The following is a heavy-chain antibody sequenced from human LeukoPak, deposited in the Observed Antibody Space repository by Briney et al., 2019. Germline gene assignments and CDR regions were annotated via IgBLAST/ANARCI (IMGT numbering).Heavy chain of an antibody. CDR3: ARARGYSYGVFDY. J-gene: IGHJ4*02. CDR1: GGSISSYY. D-gene: IGHD5-18*01. Sequence: PSETLSLTCTVSGGSISSYYWSWIWQPPGKGLEWIGYIYYSGSTNYNPSLKSRVTISVDTSKNQFSLKLSSVTAADTAVYYCARARGYSYGVFDYWGQGTLVTVSS. CDR2: IYYSGST. V-gene: IGHV4-59*01.